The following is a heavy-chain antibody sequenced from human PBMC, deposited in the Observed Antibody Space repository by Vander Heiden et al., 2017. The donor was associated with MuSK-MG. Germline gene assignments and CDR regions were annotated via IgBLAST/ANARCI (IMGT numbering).Heavy chain of an antibody. J-gene: IGHJ4*02. D-gene: IGHD3-9*01. Sequence: QVQLQESGPGLVKPSQPLSLTRTFPGCSIRWGGYYWGWIRQHPGKGLEWIGYIYYSGSTYYNPSLKSRVTISVDTSKNQFSLKLSSVTAADTAVYYCARRPRVYDILTGYYPGTYDYWGQGTLVTVSS. V-gene: IGHV4-31*03. CDR3: ARRPRVYDILTGYYPGTYDY. CDR1: GCSIRWGGYY. CDR2: IYYSGST.